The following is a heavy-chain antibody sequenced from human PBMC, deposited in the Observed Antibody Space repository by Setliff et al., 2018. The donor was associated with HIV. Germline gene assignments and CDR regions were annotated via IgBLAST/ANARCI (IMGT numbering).Heavy chain of an antibody. V-gene: IGHV1-18*01. CDR1: GYTFNRYG. CDR2: ISGYNGNT. Sequence: ASVKVSCKASGYTFNRYGISWVRQTPGQGLEWMGWISGYNGNTKYVQNLQGRVTMSTDTSTSTVYMELRSLRSDDTAVYYCARQFLDWSNDYYSRYYMDVWGKGTTVTVSS. J-gene: IGHJ6*03. CDR3: ARQFLDWSNDYYSRYYMDV. D-gene: IGHD3-3*01.